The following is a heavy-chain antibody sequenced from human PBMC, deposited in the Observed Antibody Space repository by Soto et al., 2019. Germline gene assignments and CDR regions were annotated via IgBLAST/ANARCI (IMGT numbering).Heavy chain of an antibody. CDR2: MNPNSGNT. CDR3: ARGSRYCTNGVCYTGYYYYGMDV. Sequence: QVQLVQSGAEVKKPGASVKVSCKASGYTFTSYDINWVRQATGQGLEWMGWMNPNSGNTGYAQKFQGRVTMTPNTSISTAYMELSSLRSEDTAVYYCARGSRYCTNGVCYTGYYYYGMDVWGQGTTVTVSS. CDR1: GYTFTSYD. V-gene: IGHV1-8*01. J-gene: IGHJ6*02. D-gene: IGHD2-8*01.